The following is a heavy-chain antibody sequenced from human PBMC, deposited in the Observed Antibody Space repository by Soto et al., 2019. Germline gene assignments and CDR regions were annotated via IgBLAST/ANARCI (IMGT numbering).Heavy chain of an antibody. V-gene: IGHV3-30*18. CDR1: GFTFSSYG. CDR3: AKSLYSCWPNDAFDI. Sequence: QVQLVESGGGVVQPGRSLRLSCAASGFTFSSYGMHWVRQAPGKGLEWVAVISYDGSNKYYADSVKGRFTISRDNSKNTLYLQMNSLRAEDTAVYYCAKSLYSCWPNDAFDIWGQGTMVTVSS. D-gene: IGHD6-19*01. J-gene: IGHJ3*02. CDR2: ISYDGSNK.